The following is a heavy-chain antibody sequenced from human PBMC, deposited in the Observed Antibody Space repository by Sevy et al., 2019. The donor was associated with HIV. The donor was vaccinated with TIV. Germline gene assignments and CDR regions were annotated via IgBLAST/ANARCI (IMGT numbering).Heavy chain of an antibody. CDR1: GISISSHW. Sequence: GGSLRLSCVGSGISISSHWMNWVRQSPGKGLEWVANINQDGSERYYVVSVKGRFTISRENAKNSGYLQMASQRVEDSGVYYCARSIGVWGQGTTVTVSS. V-gene: IGHV3-7*01. CDR2: INQDGSER. CDR3: ARSIGV. J-gene: IGHJ6*02.